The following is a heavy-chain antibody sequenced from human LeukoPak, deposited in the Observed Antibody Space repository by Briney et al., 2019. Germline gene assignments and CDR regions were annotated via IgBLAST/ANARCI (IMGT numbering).Heavy chain of an antibody. J-gene: IGHJ4*02. Sequence: PSQTLSLTCTVSGGSISSGSYYWSWIRQPAGKGLEWIGRIYTSGSTNYNPSLKSRVTISVDTSKNQFSLKLSSVTAADTAVYYCARDMTPVVTRGWGQGTLVTVSS. CDR3: ARDMTPVVTRG. CDR2: IYTSGST. CDR1: GGSISSGSYY. D-gene: IGHD2/OR15-2a*01. V-gene: IGHV4-61*02.